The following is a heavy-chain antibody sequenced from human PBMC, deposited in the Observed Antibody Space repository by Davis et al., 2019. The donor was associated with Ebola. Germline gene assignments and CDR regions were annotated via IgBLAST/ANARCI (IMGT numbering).Heavy chain of an antibody. Sequence: GSLRLSCAVSGDSVSSGNWWSWVRQPPGKGLEWIGEIYHSGSINYNPSLKSRVTISVDKSNNQLSLKVNSVTAADTAVYYCARGNWYFDLWGRGTLVTVSS. CDR3: ARGNWYFDL. J-gene: IGHJ2*01. CDR1: GDSVSSGNW. CDR2: IYHSGSI. V-gene: IGHV4-4*02.